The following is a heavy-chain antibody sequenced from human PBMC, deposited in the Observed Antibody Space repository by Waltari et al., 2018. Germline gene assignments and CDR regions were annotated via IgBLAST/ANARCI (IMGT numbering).Heavy chain of an antibody. CDR1: GYTFSDYY. V-gene: IGHV1-69-2*01. CDR2: VDPEDGEQ. D-gene: IGHD6-19*01. J-gene: IGHJ3*01. CDR3: ATALGDSSSASRPFDF. Sequence: EVQLLQSGAELQEPGTTVRISCKVSGYTFSDYYIHWVQQAPGKGLRWMGLVDPEDGEQRYADNFQGRVTISADTSTDTAFMELSSLRSEDTAVFYCATALGDSSSASRPFDFWGQGTMITVSS.